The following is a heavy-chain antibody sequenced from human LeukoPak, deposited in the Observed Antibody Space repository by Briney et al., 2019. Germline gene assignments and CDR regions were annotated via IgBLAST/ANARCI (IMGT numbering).Heavy chain of an antibody. Sequence: ASVKVSCKASGYTFTSYDINWVRQAPGQGLEWMGRINPNSGGTNYAQKFQGRVTMTRDTSISTAYMELSRLRSDDTAVYYCARLVGYYDSSGEFDYWGQGTLVTVSS. CDR3: ARLVGYYDSSGEFDY. V-gene: IGHV1-2*06. CDR2: INPNSGGT. CDR1: GYTFTSYD. D-gene: IGHD3-22*01. J-gene: IGHJ4*02.